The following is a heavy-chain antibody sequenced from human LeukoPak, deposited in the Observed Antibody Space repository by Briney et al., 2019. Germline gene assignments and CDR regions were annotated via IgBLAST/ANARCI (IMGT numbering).Heavy chain of an antibody. J-gene: IGHJ5*02. CDR1: GGSFSGYY. CDR2: INHSGST. Sequence: SETLSLTCAVYGGSFSGYYWSWIRQPPGKGLEWIGEINHSGSTNYNPSLKSRVTISVDTSKNQFSLKLSSVTAADTAVYYCARGVRRSSSFRGNWFDPWGQGTLVSVSS. D-gene: IGHD6-6*01. V-gene: IGHV4-34*01. CDR3: ARGVRRSSSFRGNWFDP.